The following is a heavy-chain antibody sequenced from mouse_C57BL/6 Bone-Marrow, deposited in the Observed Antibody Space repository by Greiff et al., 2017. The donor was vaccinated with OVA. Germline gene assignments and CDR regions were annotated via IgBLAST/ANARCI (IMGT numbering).Heavy chain of an antibody. Sequence: VMLVESGAGLVKPGASLKLSCAASGFTFSSYAMSWVRQTPGKGLEWVATISDGGSYTYYPDNVKGRFTISRDNAKNNLYLQMSHLKSEDRAMYYCAVAWFAYWGQGTLVTVSA. J-gene: IGHJ3*01. CDR2: ISDGGSYT. CDR1: GFTFSSYA. V-gene: IGHV5-4*03. CDR3: AVAWFAY.